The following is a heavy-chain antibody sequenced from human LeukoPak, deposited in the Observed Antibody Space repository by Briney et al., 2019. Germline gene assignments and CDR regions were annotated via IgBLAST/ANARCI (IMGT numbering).Heavy chain of an antibody. D-gene: IGHD6-13*01. CDR1: GGSISSYY. CDR3: ARKGIAAAGGIDY. CDR2: IYYSGST. Sequence: SETLSLTCTVSGGSISSYYWSWIRQPPGKGLEWIGYIYYSGSTNYNPSLKSRVTISVDTSKNQFSLKLSSVTTADTAVYYCARKGIAAAGGIDYWGQGTLVTVSS. J-gene: IGHJ4*02. V-gene: IGHV4-59*01.